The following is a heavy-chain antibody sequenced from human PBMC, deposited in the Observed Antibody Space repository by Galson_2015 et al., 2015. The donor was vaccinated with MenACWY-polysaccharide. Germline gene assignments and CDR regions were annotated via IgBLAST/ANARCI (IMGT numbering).Heavy chain of an antibody. CDR3: VRDGAYYDFWSGYFNPYYFDY. CDR1: GYTFTSYG. V-gene: IGHV1-18*01. D-gene: IGHD3-3*01. J-gene: IGHJ4*02. CDR2: ISAYNGNT. Sequence: SVKVSCKASGYTFTSYGISWVRQAPGQGLEWMGWISAYNGNTNYAQKFQGRVTMTTDTSTSTAYMELRSLRSDDTAVYYCVRDGAYYDFWSGYFNPYYFDYWGQGTLVTVSS.